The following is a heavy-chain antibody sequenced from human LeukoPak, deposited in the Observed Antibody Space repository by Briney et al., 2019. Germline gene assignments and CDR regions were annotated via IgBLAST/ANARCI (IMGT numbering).Heavy chain of an antibody. CDR2: INPNSGGT. Sequence: ASVKVSCKASGYTFTGYYMHWVRQAPGQGLEWMGWINPNSGGTNYAQKFQGRVTMTRDTSISTAYMELSRLRSDDTAGYYCARGTYYYDSSGYRGGWFDPWGQGTLVTVSS. J-gene: IGHJ5*02. V-gene: IGHV1-2*02. D-gene: IGHD3-22*01. CDR3: ARGTYYYDSSGYRGGWFDP. CDR1: GYTFTGYY.